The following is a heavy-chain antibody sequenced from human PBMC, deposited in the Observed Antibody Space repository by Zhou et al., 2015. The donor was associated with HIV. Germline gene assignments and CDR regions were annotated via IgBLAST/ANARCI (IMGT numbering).Heavy chain of an antibody. CDR3: ARTVLTAEEDAFDI. D-gene: IGHD3-16*01. Sequence: QVQLVQSGAEVKKPGASVKVSCKASGYTFTSYGISWVRQAPGQGLEWMGWRSAYSGNINYAQKFQGRVTMTTDTSTSTAYMELRSLRSDDTAVYYCARTVLTAEEDAFDIWGQGTMVTVSS. CDR2: RSAYSGNI. CDR1: GYTFTSYG. V-gene: IGHV1-18*01. J-gene: IGHJ3*02.